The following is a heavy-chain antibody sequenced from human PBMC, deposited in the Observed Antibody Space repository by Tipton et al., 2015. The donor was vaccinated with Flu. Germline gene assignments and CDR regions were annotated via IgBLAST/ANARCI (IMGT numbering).Heavy chain of an antibody. CDR3: TRGWGSGFDR. D-gene: IGHD3-16*01. V-gene: IGHV4-61*02. Sequence: TLSLTCTVSGDSISRGSYYYNWIRQPAGEGLEWIGRIYTNTNTNYKASLKSRVTISIDRSKNQFSLQLDSVTPEDTAVYYCTRGWGSGFDRWGQGTLVTVSS. J-gene: IGHJ5*02. CDR1: GDSISRGSYY. CDR2: IYTNTNT.